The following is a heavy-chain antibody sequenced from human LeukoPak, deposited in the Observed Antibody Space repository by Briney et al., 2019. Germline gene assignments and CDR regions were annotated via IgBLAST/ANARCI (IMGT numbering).Heavy chain of an antibody. V-gene: IGHV5-51*01. CDR2: IYHSDGGA. CDR3: ALPRSSSSHVVDY. J-gene: IGHJ4*02. CDR1: AYSFISYW. Sequence: SPKTSCKTSAYSFISYWNSCLRQMPARGLEWMSGIYHSDGGASYSPSLKSQVTISVDTSINTSYLQWSSLKASDTAMYYCALPRSSSSHVVDYWGQGTLVTVSS. D-gene: IGHD6-6*01.